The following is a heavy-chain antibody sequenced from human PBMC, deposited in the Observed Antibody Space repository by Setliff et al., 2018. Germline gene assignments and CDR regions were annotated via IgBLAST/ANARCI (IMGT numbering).Heavy chain of an antibody. V-gene: IGHV1-2*02. CDR3: VRSSAPQVVLAADFDF. Sequence: ASVKVSCKASGFTLSEYYMHWVRQAPGQGLEWMGSINAKSGGTNYAQKFRGRIIITRDTSIATVYLELSGLQSDDTAIYYCVRSSAPQVVLAADFDFWGQGTPVTVSS. J-gene: IGHJ4*02. CDR2: INAKSGGT. D-gene: IGHD6-19*01. CDR1: GFTLSEYY.